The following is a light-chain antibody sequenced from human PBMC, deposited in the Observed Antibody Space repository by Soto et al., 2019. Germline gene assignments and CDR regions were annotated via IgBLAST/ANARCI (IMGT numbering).Light chain of an antibody. CDR1: SSNIGSNT. V-gene: IGLV1-44*01. Sequence: QSVLTQPPSASGTPGQRVTISCSGSSSNIGSNTVNWYQQLPGTAPKLLLYSNNKRPSGVPDRFSGSKSGTAASLAITGRQCEDEADYYCAAWDDSRNGGVCGVGTKLTVL. CDR2: SNN. CDR3: AAWDDSRNGGV. J-gene: IGLJ3*02.